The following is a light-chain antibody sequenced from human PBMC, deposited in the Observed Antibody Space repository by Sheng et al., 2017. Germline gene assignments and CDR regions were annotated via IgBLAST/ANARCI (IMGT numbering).Light chain of an antibody. V-gene: IGKV3D-20*01. CDR1: HSVLSDY. CDR3: QQYSFSPPMYT. Sequence: IVLTQSPATLSLSPGERATLSCGASHSVLSDYLAWYQQKPGLAPRLLIYDTSNRATGIPDRFSGSGSGTDFTLTISRLEPEDFAVYYCQQYSFSPPMYTFGQGTKLEFK. CDR2: DTS. J-gene: IGKJ2*01.